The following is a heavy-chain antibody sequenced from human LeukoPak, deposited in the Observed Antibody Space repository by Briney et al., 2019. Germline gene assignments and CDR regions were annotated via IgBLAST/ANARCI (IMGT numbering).Heavy chain of an antibody. CDR2: ISYDGSSK. CDR1: GFTFSSYG. J-gene: IGHJ4*02. Sequence: PGRSLRLSCAASGFTFSSYGMHWVRQAPGKGLEWVAVISYDGSSKYYADSVKGRFTISRDNSKNTLYLQMNSLRAEDTAVYYCAKLAGYCSGGSCHKHFDYWVQGTLVTVSS. D-gene: IGHD2-15*01. V-gene: IGHV3-30*18. CDR3: AKLAGYCSGGSCHKHFDY.